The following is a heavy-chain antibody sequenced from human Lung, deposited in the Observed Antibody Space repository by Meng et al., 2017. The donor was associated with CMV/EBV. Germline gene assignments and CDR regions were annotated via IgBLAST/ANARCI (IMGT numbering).Heavy chain of an antibody. CDR3: ARGRGDDLWSGFYYYFDN. CDR1: GVSISNFY. CDR2: VYSSGST. J-gene: IGHJ4*02. V-gene: IGHV4-59*01. Sequence: SXTLSLXCTVSGVSISNFYWGWIRQPPGGGLVWLGNVYSSGSTNYNPSLKSRVTMSVDTSRSQFSLNLTSVTAADTATYFCARGRGDDLWSGFYYYFDNWGQGXLVTVSS. D-gene: IGHD3-3*01.